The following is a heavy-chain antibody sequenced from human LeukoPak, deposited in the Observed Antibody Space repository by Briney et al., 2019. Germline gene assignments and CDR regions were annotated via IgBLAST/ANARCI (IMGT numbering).Heavy chain of an antibody. J-gene: IGHJ3*02. CDR2: INPNSGGT. CDR3: ARTEMATIEDDAFDI. CDR1: GYTFTGYY. V-gene: IGHV1-2*06. Sequence: GASVKVSCKASGYTFTGYYMHWVRQAPGQGLEWMGRINPNSGGTNYAQKFQGRVTMTRDTSISTAYMELSRLRSDDTAVYYCARTEMATIEDDAFDIWGQGTMDTVSS. D-gene: IGHD5-24*01.